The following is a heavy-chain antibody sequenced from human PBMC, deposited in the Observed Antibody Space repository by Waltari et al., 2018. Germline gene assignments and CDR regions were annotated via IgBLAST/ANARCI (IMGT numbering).Heavy chain of an antibody. V-gene: IGHV3-23*04. Sequence: EVQLVQSGGGLVRPGGSLTLSCVASGFTFYTYAMHWVRQAPGKGPEWVSGLSGSGATTYYSDAVKGRFTISRDNSKNTLYLEMYRLRAEDTAVYYCAKDRGTYFYDSSGQPRPEGWFDPWGQGSLVTVSS. CDR1: GFTFYTYA. J-gene: IGHJ5*02. CDR3: AKDRGTYFYDSSGQPRPEGWFDP. CDR2: LSGSGATT. D-gene: IGHD3-22*01.